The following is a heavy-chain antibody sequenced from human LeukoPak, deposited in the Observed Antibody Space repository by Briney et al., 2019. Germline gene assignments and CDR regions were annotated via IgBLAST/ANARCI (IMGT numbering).Heavy chain of an antibody. Sequence: SVKVSCKTSGDTFSSYAISWVRQAPGQGLEWMGGIIPIFGTANYAQKFQGRVTITADESTSTAYMELSSLRSEDTAVYYCATYYYDSSGYLSLFDYWGQGTLVTVSS. J-gene: IGHJ4*02. CDR1: GDTFSSYA. V-gene: IGHV1-69*13. CDR3: ATYYYDSSGYLSLFDY. D-gene: IGHD3-22*01. CDR2: IIPIFGTA.